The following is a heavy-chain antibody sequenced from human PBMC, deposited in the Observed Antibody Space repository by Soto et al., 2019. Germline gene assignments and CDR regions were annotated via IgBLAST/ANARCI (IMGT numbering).Heavy chain of an antibody. Sequence: SVKVSCRSSGYAFTGYYIHWVRQAPGQGLEWMGWINPNSGDTNYAQKFQGRVTMTRDTSFSTAYMELSSLRSDDTAVYYCATRYSYVHFWGQGTLVTVSS. V-gene: IGHV1-2*02. CDR1: GYAFTGYY. CDR2: INPNSGDT. J-gene: IGHJ4*02. D-gene: IGHD5-18*01. CDR3: ATRYSYVHF.